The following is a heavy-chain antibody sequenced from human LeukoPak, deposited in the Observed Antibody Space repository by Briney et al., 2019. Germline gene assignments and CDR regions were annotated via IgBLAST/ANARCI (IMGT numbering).Heavy chain of an antibody. V-gene: IGHV1-69*13. D-gene: IGHD5-12*01. CDR3: ARSSGVAPRYYYYYMDV. CDR1: GGTFSSYA. J-gene: IGHJ6*03. Sequence: GASVKVSCKASGGTFSSYAISWVRQAPGQGLEWMGGIIPIFGTANYAQKFQGRVTITADESTSTAYIELSSLRSEATAVYYCARSSGVAPRYYYYYMDVWGKGTAVTVSS. CDR2: IIPIFGTA.